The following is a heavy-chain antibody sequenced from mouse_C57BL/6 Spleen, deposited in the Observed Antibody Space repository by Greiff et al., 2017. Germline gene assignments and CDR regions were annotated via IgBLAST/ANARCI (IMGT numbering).Heavy chain of an antibody. CDR2: ISRSSSTI. CDR3: ARHGSSVYFDG. D-gene: IGHD1-1*01. CDR1: GFTFSDYG. Sequence: EVQGVESGGGLVKPGGSLKLSCAASGFTFSDYGMHWVRQAPGQGLEWVAYISRSSSTIYYADTVKGRFTISRDTAKNTMFLHMTSLRSEDAAMYYCARHGSSVYFDGWGTGTTVTVSS. V-gene: IGHV5-17*01. J-gene: IGHJ1*03.